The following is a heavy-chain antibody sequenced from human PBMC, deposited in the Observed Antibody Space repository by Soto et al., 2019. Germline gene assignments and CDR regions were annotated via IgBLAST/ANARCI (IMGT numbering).Heavy chain of an antibody. CDR1: GGSFSGYY. J-gene: IGHJ4*02. Sequence: PSETLSLTCAVYGGSFSGYYWSWIRQPPGKGLEWIGEINHSGSTNYNPSLKSRVTISVDTSKNQFSLKLSSVTAADTAVYYCASAPVLRYSRNYFDYWGQGTLVTVSS. CDR3: ASAPVLRYSRNYFDY. CDR2: INHSGST. D-gene: IGHD3-9*01. V-gene: IGHV4-34*01.